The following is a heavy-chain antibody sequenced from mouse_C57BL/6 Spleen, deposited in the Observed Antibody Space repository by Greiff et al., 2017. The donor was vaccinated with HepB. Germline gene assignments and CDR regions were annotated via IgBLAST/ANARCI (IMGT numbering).Heavy chain of an antibody. J-gene: IGHJ2*01. V-gene: IGHV1-39*01. CDR3: ARMRVITTVVRGFDY. Sequence: EVQLQQSGPELVKPGASVKISCKASGYSFTDYNMNWVKQSNGKSLEWIGVINPNYGTTSYNQKFKGKATLTVDQSSSTAYMQLNSLTSEDSAVYYGARMRVITTVVRGFDYWGQGTTLTVSS. CDR1: GYSFTDYN. D-gene: IGHD1-1*01. CDR2: INPNYGTT.